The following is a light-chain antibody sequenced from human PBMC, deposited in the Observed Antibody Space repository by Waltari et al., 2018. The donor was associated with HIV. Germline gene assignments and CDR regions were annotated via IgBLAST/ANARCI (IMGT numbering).Light chain of an antibody. V-gene: IGLV1-51*01. CDR3: ATWDKSLNIVL. J-gene: IGLJ2*01. Sequence: QSVLTQSPSVSAAPGQKVTISCSGSNSNIGSRYVSWYQHLPGTAPNLLIYDDNERPSGIPDRFSGSKSGTSATLGITGLQTGDEAEYYCATWDKSLNIVLFGGGTKVTVL. CDR1: NSNIGSRY. CDR2: DDN.